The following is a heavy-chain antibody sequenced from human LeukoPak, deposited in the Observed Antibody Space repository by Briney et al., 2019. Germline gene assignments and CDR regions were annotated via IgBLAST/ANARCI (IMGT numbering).Heavy chain of an antibody. D-gene: IGHD2-2*02. CDR1: GFTFSSYW. CDR2: IKQDGSEK. V-gene: IGHV3-7*01. Sequence: PGGSLRLSCVASGFTFSSYWMSWVRRAPGKGLEWVANIKQDGSEKYYVDSVKGRFTISRDNAKNSLYLQMNSPRAEDTAVYYCATDGGYCSRTSCYRGDYFDYWGQGTLVTVSS. J-gene: IGHJ4*02. CDR3: ATDGGYCSRTSCYRGDYFDY.